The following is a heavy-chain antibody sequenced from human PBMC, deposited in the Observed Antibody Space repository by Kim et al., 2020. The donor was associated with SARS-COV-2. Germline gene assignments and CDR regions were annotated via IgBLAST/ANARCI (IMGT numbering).Heavy chain of an antibody. J-gene: IGHJ3*02. V-gene: IGHV4-4*02. Sequence: SETLSLTCAVSGGSISSSNWWSWVRQPPGKGLEWIGEIYHSGSTNYNPSLKSRVTISVDKSKNQFSLKLSSVTAADTAVYYCARDSGYYDSSGSHAFDIWGQGTMVTVSS. CDR2: IYHSGST. D-gene: IGHD3-22*01. CDR3: ARDSGYYDSSGSHAFDI. CDR1: GGSISSSNW.